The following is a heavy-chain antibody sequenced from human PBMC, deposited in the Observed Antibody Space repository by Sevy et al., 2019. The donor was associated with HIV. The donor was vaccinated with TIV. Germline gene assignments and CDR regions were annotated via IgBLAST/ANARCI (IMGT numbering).Heavy chain of an antibody. D-gene: IGHD2-8*01. CDR3: ARGPRGDIVLMVHLGWFDP. CDR2: IIPIFGTA. V-gene: IGHV1-69*13. CDR1: GGTFSSYA. Sequence: ASVKVSCKASGGTFSSYAISWVRQAPGQGLEWMGGIIPIFGTANYAQKFQGRVTITADESTSPAYMELSSLRSEDTAVYYCARGPRGDIVLMVHLGWFDPWGQGTLVTVSS. J-gene: IGHJ5*02.